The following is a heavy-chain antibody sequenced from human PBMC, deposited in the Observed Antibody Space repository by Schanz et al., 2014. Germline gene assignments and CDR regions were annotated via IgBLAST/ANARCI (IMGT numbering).Heavy chain of an antibody. Sequence: QVQLVQSGAEVKKPGASVKVSCKASGYTFTSYSMHWVRQAPGQGLEWMGWISPYTGNTHYFDKMEGRVTMTTDTSTSTAYMELRSLRSDDTAMYYCARGPLGTSPWGQGTLVTVSS. CDR3: ARGPLGTSP. D-gene: IGHD5-12*01. J-gene: IGHJ5*02. V-gene: IGHV1-18*04. CDR2: ISPYTGNT. CDR1: GYTFTSYS.